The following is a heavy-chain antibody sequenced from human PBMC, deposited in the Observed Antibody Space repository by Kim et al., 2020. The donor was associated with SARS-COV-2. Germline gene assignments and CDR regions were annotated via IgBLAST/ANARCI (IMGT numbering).Heavy chain of an antibody. CDR3: AKDLFSRLRYFDWSPVGFDY. J-gene: IGHJ4*02. V-gene: IGHV3-23*01. Sequence: RFTISRDNSKNTLYLQMNSLRAEDTAVYYCAKDLFSRLRYFDWSPVGFDYWGQGTLVTVSS. D-gene: IGHD3-9*01.